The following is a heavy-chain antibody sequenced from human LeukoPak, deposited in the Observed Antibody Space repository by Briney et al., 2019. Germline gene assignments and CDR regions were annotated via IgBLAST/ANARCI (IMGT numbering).Heavy chain of an antibody. D-gene: IGHD1-14*01. CDR2: INPNSGGT. CDR1: GYTFTGYY. Sequence: GASVKVSCKASGYTFTGYYMHWVRQAPGQGLEWMGWINPNSGGTNYAQKLQGRVTMTRDTSISTAYMEPSRLRSDDTAVYYCARGPPGVQGWFDPWGQGTLVTVSS. J-gene: IGHJ5*02. CDR3: ARGPPGVQGWFDP. V-gene: IGHV1-2*02.